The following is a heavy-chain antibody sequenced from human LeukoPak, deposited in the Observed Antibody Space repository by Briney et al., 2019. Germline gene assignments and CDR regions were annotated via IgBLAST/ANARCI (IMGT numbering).Heavy chain of an antibody. CDR1: GYTFTNYG. V-gene: IGHV1-18*01. CDR2: ISVYNGNT. J-gene: IGHJ4*02. CDR3: ARVFTAGYSASWYQDY. Sequence: AASVKVSCKASGYTFTNYGISWVRQAPGQGLEWMGWISVYNGNTNYAQNVQGRVTMTTDTSTSTAYMEVRSLRSDDTAVYYCARVFTAGYSASWYQDYWGQGTLVTVSS. D-gene: IGHD6-13*01.